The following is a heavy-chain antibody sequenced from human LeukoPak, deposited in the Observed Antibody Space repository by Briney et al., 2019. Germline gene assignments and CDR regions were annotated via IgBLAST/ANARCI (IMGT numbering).Heavy chain of an antibody. CDR2: IYYSRST. Sequence: SETLSLTCTVSGGSISSYYWSWIRQPPGKGLEWIGYIYYSRSTNYNPSLKSRVTISVDTSKNQFSLRLSSVTAADTAVYYCARRGGLPPYSSSWYFDYWGQGTLVTVSS. CDR3: ARRGGLPPYSSSWYFDY. CDR1: GGSISSYY. D-gene: IGHD6-13*01. V-gene: IGHV4-59*08. J-gene: IGHJ4*02.